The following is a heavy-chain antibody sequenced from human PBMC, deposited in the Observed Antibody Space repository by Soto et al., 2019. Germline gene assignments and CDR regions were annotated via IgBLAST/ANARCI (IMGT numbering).Heavy chain of an antibody. D-gene: IGHD6-13*01. CDR3: TTVPSIAAAGTGGYYYSSGMDV. Sequence: PGGSLRLSCAASGFTFSNAWVNWVRQAPGKGLEWVGRIKSKTDGGTTDYAAPVKGRFTISRDDSKNTLYLQMNSLKTEDTAVYYCTTVPSIAAAGTGGYYYSSGMDVWGQGTTVTVSS. CDR1: GFTFSNAW. CDR2: IKSKTDGGTT. J-gene: IGHJ6*02. V-gene: IGHV3-15*07.